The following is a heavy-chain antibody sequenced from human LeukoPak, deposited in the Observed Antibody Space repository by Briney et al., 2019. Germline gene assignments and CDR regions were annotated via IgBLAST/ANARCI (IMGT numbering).Heavy chain of an antibody. V-gene: IGHV4-59*08. CDR3: ARQFPIDTAMAP. CDR1: GGSIISYY. CDR2: IYYSGST. Sequence: SETLSLTCTVSGGSIISYYWSWIRQPPGKGLEWIGYIYYSGSTNYNPSLKSRVTISVDTSKNQFSLKLSSVTAADTAVYYCARQFPIDTAMAPWGQGTLVTVSS. J-gene: IGHJ5*02. D-gene: IGHD5-18*01.